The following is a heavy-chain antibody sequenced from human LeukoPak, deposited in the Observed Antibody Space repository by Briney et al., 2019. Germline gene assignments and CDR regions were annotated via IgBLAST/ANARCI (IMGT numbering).Heavy chain of an antibody. D-gene: IGHD6-19*01. Sequence: SETLSLTCTVSGGSISTYYWSWIRQPPGKGLEWIGYSFYSGRTYCTPSLKPQVTISVDTSKNQFSLKLSSVTAADTAVYYCARVGSGSFDYWGQGTLVTVSS. V-gene: IGHV4-59*01. J-gene: IGHJ4*02. CDR3: ARVGSGSFDY. CDR2: SFYSGRT. CDR1: GGSISTYY.